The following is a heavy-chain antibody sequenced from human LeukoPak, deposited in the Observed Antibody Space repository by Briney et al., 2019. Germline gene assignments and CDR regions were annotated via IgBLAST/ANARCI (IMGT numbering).Heavy chain of an antibody. CDR1: GGTFSSYA. J-gene: IGHJ4*02. D-gene: IGHD5-12*01. V-gene: IGHV1-69*04. Sequence: SVKVSCKASGGTFSSYAISWVRQAPGQGLEWMGRIIPILGIANYAQKFQGRVTITAQKSTSTAYMELSSLRSEDTAVYYCARDSPRGYSGIETLVDYWGEGTLVTVSS. CDR2: IIPILGIA. CDR3: ARDSPRGYSGIETLVDY.